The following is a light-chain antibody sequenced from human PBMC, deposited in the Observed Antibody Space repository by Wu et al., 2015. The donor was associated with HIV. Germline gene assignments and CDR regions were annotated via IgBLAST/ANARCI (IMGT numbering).Light chain of an antibody. Sequence: DIQMTQSPSTLSASVGDRVTITCRASQSISSWLAWYQQKPGKGPNLLIYKASTLEGGVPSRFSGSGSGTEFTLTISSLQADDFATYYCQQYNSYSYSFGQGTKLEIK. V-gene: IGKV1-5*03. J-gene: IGKJ2*03. CDR1: QSISSW. CDR2: KAS. CDR3: QQYNSYSYS.